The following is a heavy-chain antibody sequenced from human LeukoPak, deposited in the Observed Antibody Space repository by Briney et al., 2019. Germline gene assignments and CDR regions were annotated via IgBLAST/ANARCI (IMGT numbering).Heavy chain of an antibody. CDR1: GFTFTSSA. CDR2: IVVGSGNT. J-gene: IGHJ6*02. D-gene: IGHD3-3*01. V-gene: IGHV1-58*01. Sequence: SVKVSCKASGFTFTSSAVQWVRQARGQRLEWIGWIVVGSGNTNYAQKFQGRVTITADESTSTAYMELSSLRSEDTAVYYCARERDFWSGYYNRMDVWGQGTTVTVSS. CDR3: ARERDFWSGYYNRMDV.